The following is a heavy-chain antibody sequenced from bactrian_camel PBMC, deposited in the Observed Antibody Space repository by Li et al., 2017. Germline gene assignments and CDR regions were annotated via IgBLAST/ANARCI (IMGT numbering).Heavy chain of an antibody. CDR3: AAAPREPLVRVRDFCARAGRYSV. Sequence: VQLVESGGGSVQTGGSLTLSCTASEYTYSSNCMSWFRQAPGKECEGVVVIDSDGSTGYADSVKGRFTISRDNAKSTLYLQMNSLKPDDTAKYYCAAAPREPLVRVRDFCARAGRYSVWGQGTQVTVS. CDR1: EYTYSSNC. D-gene: IGHD4*01. CDR2: IDSDGST. V-gene: IGHV3S10*01. J-gene: IGHJ4*01.